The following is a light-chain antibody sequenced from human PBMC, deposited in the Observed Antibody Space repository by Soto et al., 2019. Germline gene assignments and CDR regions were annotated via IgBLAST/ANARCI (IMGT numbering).Light chain of an antibody. V-gene: IGLV2-23*01. J-gene: IGLJ1*01. CDR2: EGS. CDR1: SSDVGNYNL. CDR3: CSYANSSTYV. Sequence: QSVLTQPASLSGSPGQSITISCTGTSSDVGNYNLVSWYLHDPGKAPKLLIYEGSKRPSGVSDRFSGSKSGNTASLTISGLQAEDEADYYCCSYANSSTYVFGTGTKVTVL.